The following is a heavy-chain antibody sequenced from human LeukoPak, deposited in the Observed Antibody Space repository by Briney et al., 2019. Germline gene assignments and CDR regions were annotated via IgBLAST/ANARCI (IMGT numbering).Heavy chain of an antibody. J-gene: IGHJ4*02. Sequence: PGGSLRLSCAASGFTFSSYEMNWVRQAPGKGLQWVSSISDSGTYIYYADSVKGRFTIARDNAKNSLYLQMNSLRAEDTALYYCARRYCSSTNCYAFDSWGQGTLVTVSS. D-gene: IGHD2-2*01. V-gene: IGHV3-21*01. CDR2: ISDSGTYI. CDR1: GFTFSSYE. CDR3: ARRYCSSTNCYAFDS.